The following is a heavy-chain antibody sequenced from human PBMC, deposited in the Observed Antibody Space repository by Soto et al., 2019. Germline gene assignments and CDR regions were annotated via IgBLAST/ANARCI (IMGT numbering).Heavy chain of an antibody. CDR2: ITSGSSYI. D-gene: IGHD3-22*01. CDR1: GFTFSDYT. Sequence: PGGSLRLSCAASGFTFSDYTMNWVRQAPGKGLEWVSSITSGSSYIYHADSVKGRFTISRDNAKKSLFLQMNSLRAEDTAVYYCARRGFHDSSLQAFDIWGQGTMVTVSS. CDR3: ARRGFHDSSLQAFDI. J-gene: IGHJ3*02. V-gene: IGHV3-21*01.